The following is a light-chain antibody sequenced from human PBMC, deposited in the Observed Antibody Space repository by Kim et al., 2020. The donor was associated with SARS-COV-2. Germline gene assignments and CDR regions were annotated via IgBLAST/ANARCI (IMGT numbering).Light chain of an antibody. CDR3: LQDYRYPRT. CDR2: GAF. Sequence: ASVGDRVTIPCRASQGIRNDLAWYQQRPGKAPKLLIYGAFSLQTGVPSRFSGSGSATDFTLTISSLQPEDIATYFCLQDYRYPRTFGQGTRLEIK. CDR1: QGIRND. V-gene: IGKV1-6*01. J-gene: IGKJ5*01.